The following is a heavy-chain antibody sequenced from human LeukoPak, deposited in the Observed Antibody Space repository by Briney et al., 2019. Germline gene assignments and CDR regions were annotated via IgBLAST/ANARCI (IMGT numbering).Heavy chain of an antibody. CDR1: GGSISSGDYY. D-gene: IGHD2-2*01. V-gene: IGHV4-30-4*08. CDR3: ARVSDCSSTSCYGSIDY. CDR2: IYYSGST. J-gene: IGHJ4*02. Sequence: SETLSLTCTVSGGSISSGDYYWSWIRQPPGKGLECIGYIYYSGSTYYNPSLKSRVTISVDTSKNQFSLKLSSVTAADTAVYYCARVSDCSSTSCYGSIDYWGQGTLVTVSS.